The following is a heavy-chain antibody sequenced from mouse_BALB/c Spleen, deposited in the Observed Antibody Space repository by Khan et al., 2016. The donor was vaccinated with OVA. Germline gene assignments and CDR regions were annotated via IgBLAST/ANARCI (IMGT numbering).Heavy chain of an antibody. V-gene: IGHV9-4*02. CDR2: INTHSGVP. CDR3: ERGGAAEYRNDGGATEY. J-gene: IGHJ4*01. D-gene: IGHD2-12*01. CDR1: GYTFTTAG. Sequence: QIQLVQSGPELKKPGETVRISCKASGYTFTTAGIQWVQKMPGKGLKWIGWINTHSGVPKYAEDFKERFAFSLEISVSTAYLQITNLKYEDTATYVRERGGAAEYRNDGGATEYWGQGTSVTVSS.